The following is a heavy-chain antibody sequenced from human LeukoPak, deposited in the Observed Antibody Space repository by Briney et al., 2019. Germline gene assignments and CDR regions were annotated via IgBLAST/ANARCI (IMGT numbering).Heavy chain of an antibody. CDR3: ARVHQLTGSTLDDY. CDR2: ISAYNGNT. CDR1: GYTFTSYG. V-gene: IGHV1-18*01. Sequence: GASVKVSCKASGYTFTSYGISWVRQAPGQGLEWMGWISAYNGNTNYAQKLQGRVTMTTDTSTSTAYMELRSLRSDDTAVYYCARVHQLTGSTLDDYWGQGTLVTVSS. D-gene: IGHD3-9*01. J-gene: IGHJ4*02.